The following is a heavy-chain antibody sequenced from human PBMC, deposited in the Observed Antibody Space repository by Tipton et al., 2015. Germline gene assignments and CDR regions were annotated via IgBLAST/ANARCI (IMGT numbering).Heavy chain of an antibody. D-gene: IGHD4-17*01. V-gene: IGHV1-8*01. J-gene: IGHJ5*02. CDR2: MNPNSGTT. Sequence: QLVQSGAEVKKPGASVKVSCKASGYSFTSYNINWVRQATGQGLEWMGWMNPNSGTTGRAQMFQGRVTLTWDASISTAYMELSSLTSDDTAVYYCARVGDAYGFDDWGQGTLITVSS. CDR3: ARVGDAYGFDD. CDR1: GYSFTSYN.